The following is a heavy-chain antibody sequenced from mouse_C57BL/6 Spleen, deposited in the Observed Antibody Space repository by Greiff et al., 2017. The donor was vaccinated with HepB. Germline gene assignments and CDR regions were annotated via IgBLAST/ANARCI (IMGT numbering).Heavy chain of an antibody. D-gene: IGHD1-1*01. CDR2: INPNNGGT. V-gene: IGHV1-18*01. Sequence: EVQLQQSGPELVKPGASVKIPCKASGYTFTDYNMDWVKQSHGKSLEWIGDINPNNGGTIYNQKFKGKATLTVDKSSSTAYMELRSLTSEDTAVYYCARAVITTVVNYFDYWGQGTTLTVSS. CDR3: ARAVITTVVNYFDY. CDR1: GYTFTDYN. J-gene: IGHJ2*01.